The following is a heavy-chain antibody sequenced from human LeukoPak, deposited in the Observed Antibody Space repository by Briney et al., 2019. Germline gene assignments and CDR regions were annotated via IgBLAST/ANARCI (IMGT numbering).Heavy chain of an antibody. J-gene: IGHJ3*02. Sequence: GGSLRLSCVASGFSFSTYWPNWVRQAPGKGLEWVSSISSSSSSISYAASVKGRITISRDNAKNSLYLQMNSLRAEDTAVYYCARSYAVKGPAAGGAFDIWGQGTMVTVSS. D-gene: IGHD2-2*01. V-gene: IGHV3-21*01. CDR1: GFSFSTYW. CDR2: ISSSSSSI. CDR3: ARSYAVKGPAAGGAFDI.